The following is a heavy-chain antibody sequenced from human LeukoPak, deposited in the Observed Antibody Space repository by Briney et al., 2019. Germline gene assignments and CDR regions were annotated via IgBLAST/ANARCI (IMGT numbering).Heavy chain of an antibody. V-gene: IGHV3-23*01. CDR1: GFTFSTYA. D-gene: IGHD3-9*01. Sequence: GGSLRLSCAASGFTFSTYAMSWVRQAPGKGLEWVSAISGSGGSTYYADSVKGRFTISRDNSKNTLYLQMNSLRAEDTAVYYCAKTGSLRDFAGSSDYWGQGTLVTVSS. CDR3: AKTGSLRDFAGSSDY. CDR2: ISGSGGST. J-gene: IGHJ4*02.